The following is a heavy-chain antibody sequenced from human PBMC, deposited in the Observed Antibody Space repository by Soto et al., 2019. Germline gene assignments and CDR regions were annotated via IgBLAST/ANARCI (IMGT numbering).Heavy chain of an antibody. CDR3: ARDGSGIYRFDY. CDR1: GFTLSSLS. D-gene: IGHD1-26*01. J-gene: IGHJ4*02. Sequence: GGSMRLFCAASGFTLSSLSMNWVRQAPGKGLEWVSSISSDSTYIYYAESVKGRFTISRDNAKNSLYLQMNSLRVEDTAVYYCARDGSGIYRFDYWGQGTLVTVSS. CDR2: ISSDSTYI. V-gene: IGHV3-21*06.